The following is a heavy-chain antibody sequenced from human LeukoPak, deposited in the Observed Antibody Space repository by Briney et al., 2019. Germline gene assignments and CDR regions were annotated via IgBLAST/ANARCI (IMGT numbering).Heavy chain of an antibody. CDR1: GFTFSSYW. J-gene: IGHJ6*02. CDR2: INSDGSST. CDR3: ARGDDSSGYYPYYYYYYGMDA. V-gene: IGHV3-74*01. D-gene: IGHD3-22*01. Sequence: GGSQRLSCAASGFTFSSYWMHWVRQAPGKGLVWVSRINSDGSSTSYADSVKGRFTISRDNAKNTLYLQMNSLRAEDTAVYYCARGDDSSGYYPYYYYYYGMDAWGQGTTVTVSS.